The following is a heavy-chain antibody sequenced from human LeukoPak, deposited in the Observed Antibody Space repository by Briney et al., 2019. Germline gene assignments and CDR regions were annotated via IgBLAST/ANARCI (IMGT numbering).Heavy chain of an antibody. CDR1: GGSISSGGYS. CDR3: ARVTVFPNDAFDI. D-gene: IGHD2-21*01. J-gene: IGHJ3*02. Sequence: SQTLSLTCAVSGGSISSGGYSWSWIRQPPGKGLEWIGYIYHSGSTYYNPSLKSRVTISVDRSKNQFSLKLSSVTAADTAVYYCARVTVFPNDAFDIWGQGTMVTVSS. CDR2: IYHSGST. V-gene: IGHV4-30-2*01.